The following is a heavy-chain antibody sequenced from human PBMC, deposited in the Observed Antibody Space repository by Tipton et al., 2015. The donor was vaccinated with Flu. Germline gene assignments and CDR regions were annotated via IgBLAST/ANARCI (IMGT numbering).Heavy chain of an antibody. Sequence: AASGFTFSDYYMSWIRQAPGKGLEWVSYISSSGSTIYYADFVKGRFTISRDNAKNSLYLQMNSLRAEDTAVYYCARGLWTNYWDYGMDVWGQGTTVTVSS. J-gene: IGHJ6*02. D-gene: IGHD1-7*01. CDR1: GFTFSDYY. CDR2: ISSSGSTI. CDR3: ARGLWTNYWDYGMDV. V-gene: IGHV3-11*01.